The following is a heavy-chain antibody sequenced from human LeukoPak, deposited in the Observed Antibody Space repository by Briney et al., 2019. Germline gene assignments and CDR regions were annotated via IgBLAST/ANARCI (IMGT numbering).Heavy chain of an antibody. Sequence: ASGKVSCKASGYTFTDFDINWVRQAPGQGLEWMGWMNPNSGNTVYAQKFQGRVTMTRDTSINTARMELTSLTSEDTAVYYCARALDRSYYYVYLSWGQGTLITVSS. V-gene: IGHV1-8*01. CDR2: MNPNSGNT. J-gene: IGHJ4*02. D-gene: IGHD3-16*01. CDR3: ARALDRSYYYVYLS. CDR1: GYTFTDFD.